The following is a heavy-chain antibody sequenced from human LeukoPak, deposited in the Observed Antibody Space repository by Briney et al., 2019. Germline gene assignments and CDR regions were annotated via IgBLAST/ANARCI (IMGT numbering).Heavy chain of an antibody. Sequence: PGGSLRLSCAASGFTFSSYAMSWVRQAPGKGLEWVAFIRYDGSNKYYADSVKGRFTISRDNSKNTLYLQMNSLRAEDTAVYYCASTSSTSLFDAFDIWGQGTMVTVSS. CDR2: IRYDGSNK. J-gene: IGHJ3*02. CDR3: ASTSSTSLFDAFDI. D-gene: IGHD2-2*01. V-gene: IGHV3-30*02. CDR1: GFTFSSYA.